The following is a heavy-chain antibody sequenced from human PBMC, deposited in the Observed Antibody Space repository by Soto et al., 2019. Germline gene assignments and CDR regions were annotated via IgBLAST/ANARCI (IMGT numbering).Heavy chain of an antibody. V-gene: IGHV3-9*01. CDR1: GFTLDDFA. Sequence: PGRSLRVSCAASGFTLDDFAMHWVLQARGKGLEWVSGISWNSGSIGYADSVTGRFTISRDNANNSLYLQINSLIAEVTALYYCAKDYWAAAGIYDAFDIWGQGTIVTVPS. CDR3: AKDYWAAAGIYDAFDI. D-gene: IGHD6-13*01. CDR2: ISWNSGSI. J-gene: IGHJ3*02.